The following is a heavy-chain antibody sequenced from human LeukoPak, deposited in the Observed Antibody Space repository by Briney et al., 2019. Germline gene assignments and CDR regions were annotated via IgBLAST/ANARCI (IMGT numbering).Heavy chain of an antibody. CDR1: GFTFSSYS. CDR2: ISWNSGSI. CDR3: AKDIAPESPDAFDI. J-gene: IGHJ3*02. V-gene: IGHV3-9*01. D-gene: IGHD1-14*01. Sequence: GGSLRLSCAASGFTFSSYSMNWVRQAPGKGLEWVSGISWNSGSIGYADSVRGRFTISRDNAKNFLYLQMNSLRAEDTALYYCAKDIAPESPDAFDIWGQGTMVTVSS.